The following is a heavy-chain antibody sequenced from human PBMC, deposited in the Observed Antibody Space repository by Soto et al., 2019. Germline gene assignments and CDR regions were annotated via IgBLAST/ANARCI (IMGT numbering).Heavy chain of an antibody. V-gene: IGHV5-51*01. CDR3: ARGGVSTRTFDY. CDR2: IYPSDSDT. CDR1: VYNFPGYW. Sequence: GESLKSSGKGSVYNFPGYWIAWVRQMPGKGLELMGIIYPSDSDTRYRPSFQGQVTISADKSISSAYLQWSSLRASDTAMYYCARGGVSTRTFDYWGQGTPVTVSS. J-gene: IGHJ4*02. D-gene: IGHD3-3*01.